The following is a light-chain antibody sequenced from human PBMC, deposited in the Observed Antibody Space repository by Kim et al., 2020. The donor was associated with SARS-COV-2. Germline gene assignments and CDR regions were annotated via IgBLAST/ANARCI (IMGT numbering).Light chain of an antibody. CDR1: SSNIGSNT. CDR3: AAWDDSLNGPV. Sequence: ELTQPPSASGTPGQRVTISCSGSSSNIGSNTVNWYQQLPGTAPKLLIYSKNQRPSGVPDRFSGSKSGTSASLAISGLQSEDEADYYCAAWDDSLNGPVFGGGTQLTVL. V-gene: IGLV1-44*01. CDR2: SKN. J-gene: IGLJ3*02.